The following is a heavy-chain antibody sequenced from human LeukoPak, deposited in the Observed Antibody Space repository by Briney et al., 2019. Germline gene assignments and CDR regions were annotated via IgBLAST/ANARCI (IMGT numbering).Heavy chain of an antibody. V-gene: IGHV4-59*08. CDR1: GGSISRDY. D-gene: IGHD5-18*01. CDR3: ASHNPDTAISDQ. CDR2: IYYSGST. Sequence: PSETLSPTCTVSGGSISRDYCCWIRQPPGKGLEWIGYIYYSGSTNYNPSLKSRVTISVDTSKNQFCLKLSSVTAADTAVYYCASHNPDTAISDQWSQGTLVTVSS. J-gene: IGHJ4*02.